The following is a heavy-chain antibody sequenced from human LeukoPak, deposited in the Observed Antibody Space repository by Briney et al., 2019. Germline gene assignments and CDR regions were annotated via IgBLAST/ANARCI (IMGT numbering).Heavy chain of an antibody. CDR1: GGSISSSSYY. CDR2: IYYSGST. J-gene: IGHJ4*02. V-gene: IGHV4-39*01. D-gene: IGHD6-13*01. Sequence: SETLSLTCTVSGGSISSSSYYWGWIRQPPGKGLEWIGSIYYSGSTYYNPSLKSRVTISVDTSKNQFSLKLSSVTAADTAVYYCARMGIAAAGRGDYWGQGTLVTVSS. CDR3: ARMGIAAAGRGDY.